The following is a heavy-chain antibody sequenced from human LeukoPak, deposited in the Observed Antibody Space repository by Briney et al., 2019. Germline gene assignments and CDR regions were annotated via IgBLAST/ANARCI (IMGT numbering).Heavy chain of an antibody. CDR1: GFTFSTDP. J-gene: IGHJ4*02. CDR2: IRSSGTEM. Sequence: GGSLRLSCAASGFTFSTDPMNWVRQAPGKGLEWLSNIRSSGTEMYYAESVKGRFTISRDNAKNSLFLQMNSLRAEDTAVYYCAKDQAPYGDYGKYYFDYWGQGALVTVSS. CDR3: AKDQAPYGDYGKYYFDY. D-gene: IGHD4-17*01. V-gene: IGHV3-48*01.